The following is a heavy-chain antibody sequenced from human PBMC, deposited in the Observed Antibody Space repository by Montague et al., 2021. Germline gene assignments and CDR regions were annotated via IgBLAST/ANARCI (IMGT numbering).Heavy chain of an antibody. V-gene: IGHV4-59*08. Sequence: SETLSLTCTVTGGSNSEFYWGWIRQSPEKGLEWIGYIYDSGTTNYNPSLKSRVTISADTSMNQFSLNLRSVTAADTAVYFCARRLGIRAPFDYWGQGTLVTVSS. CDR2: IYDSGTT. J-gene: IGHJ4*02. CDR3: ARRLGIRAPFDY. D-gene: IGHD7-27*01. CDR1: GGSNSEFY.